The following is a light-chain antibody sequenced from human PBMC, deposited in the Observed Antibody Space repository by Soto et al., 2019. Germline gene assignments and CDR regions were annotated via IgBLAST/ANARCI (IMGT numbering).Light chain of an antibody. CDR2: GAS. V-gene: IGKV3-20*01. CDR3: QQYGSSPWT. CDR1: QSVSSSY. Sequence: EIVLTQSPATLSLSPGERATLSRRASQSVSSSYLAWYQQKPGQAPRLLIYGASSRATGIPDRFSGSGSGTDFTLTISRLESEDFAVYYCQQYGSSPWTFGQGTKVDNK. J-gene: IGKJ1*01.